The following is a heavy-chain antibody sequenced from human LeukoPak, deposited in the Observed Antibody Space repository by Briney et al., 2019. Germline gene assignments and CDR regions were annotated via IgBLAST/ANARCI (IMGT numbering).Heavy chain of an antibody. J-gene: IGHJ3*02. D-gene: IGHD3-22*01. CDR1: GFTFSSYW. CDR3: AKDYYYDSSGYYYPEDAFDI. Sequence: GGSLRLSCAASGFTFSSYWMHWVRQAPGKGLEWVAVISYDGSNKYYADSVKGRFTISRDNSKNTLYLQMNSLRAEDTAVYYCAKDYYYDSSGYYYPEDAFDIWGQGTMVTVSS. V-gene: IGHV3-30*18. CDR2: ISYDGSNK.